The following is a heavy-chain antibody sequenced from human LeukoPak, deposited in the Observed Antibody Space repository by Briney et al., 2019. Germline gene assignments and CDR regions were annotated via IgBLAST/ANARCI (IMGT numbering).Heavy chain of an antibody. Sequence: ETLSLTCTVSGGSISSSSYYWGWIRQPPGKGLEWIGSIYYSGSTYYNPSLKSRVTISVDTSKNHFSLKLSSVTAADTAVYYCARLYCSGGSCYFGAWWFDPWGQGTLVTVSS. CDR1: GGSISSSSYY. J-gene: IGHJ5*02. V-gene: IGHV4-39*07. CDR2: IYYSGST. CDR3: ARLYCSGGSCYFGAWWFDP. D-gene: IGHD2-15*01.